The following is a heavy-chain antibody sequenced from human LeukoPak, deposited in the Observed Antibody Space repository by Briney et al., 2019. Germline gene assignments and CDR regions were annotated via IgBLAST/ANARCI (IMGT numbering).Heavy chain of an antibody. CDR1: GFTFSSYE. CDR3: ARESPPQYSYDSSSYLGPMDAFDI. D-gene: IGHD3-22*01. CDR2: ISSSGNII. J-gene: IGHJ3*02. Sequence: GGSLRLSCAASGFTFSSYEMNWVRQAPGKGLDWVSYISSSGNIIYYADSVNGRFTIYSDNAKNPLCLQIKSLRAEDTAVYYCARESPPQYSYDSSSYLGPMDAFDIWGQGTMVTVSS. V-gene: IGHV3-48*03.